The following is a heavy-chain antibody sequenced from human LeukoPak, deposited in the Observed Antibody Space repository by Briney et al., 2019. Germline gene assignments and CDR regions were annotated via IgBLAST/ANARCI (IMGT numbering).Heavy chain of an antibody. V-gene: IGHV3-30*18. CDR2: ISYDGSYK. CDR1: GFTFSSYD. Sequence: GGSLRLSCAPSGFTFSSYDMHWVRQAPGKGLEWVALISYDGSYKYYADSVKGRFTISRDNSKNTLYLQMNSLRAEDTAVYYCAKARYYFDYWGQGTLVTVSS. J-gene: IGHJ4*02. CDR3: AKARYYFDY.